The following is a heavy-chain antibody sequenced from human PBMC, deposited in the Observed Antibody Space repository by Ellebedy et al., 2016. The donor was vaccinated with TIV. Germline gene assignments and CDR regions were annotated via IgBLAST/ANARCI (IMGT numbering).Heavy chain of an antibody. V-gene: IGHV4-59*08. J-gene: IGHJ6*02. CDR2: IYYIGTT. CDR3: ARLEPAYYYAMDV. Sequence: MPSETLSLTCTVSGDSINGYYWSWIRQPPGKGLEYIGHIYYIGTTNYKPSLESRVTMSIDSSETQFSLELRSVTAADTAVYYCARLEPAYYYAMDVWGQGTTVIVSS. D-gene: IGHD1-26*01. CDR1: GDSINGYY.